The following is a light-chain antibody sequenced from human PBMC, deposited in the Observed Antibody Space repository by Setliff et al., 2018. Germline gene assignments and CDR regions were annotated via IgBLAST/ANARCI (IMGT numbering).Light chain of an antibody. Sequence: SALTQPPSASGSPGQSVTISCTGTSSDVGGYNYVSWYQQHPGKAPKVMIYDVSKRPSGVPDRFSGSKSGNTASLTISGLQAEDEADYYCCSYAGSYTYVFGTGTKV. J-gene: IGLJ1*01. CDR2: DVS. CDR3: CSYAGSYTYV. CDR1: SSDVGGYNY. V-gene: IGLV2-11*01.